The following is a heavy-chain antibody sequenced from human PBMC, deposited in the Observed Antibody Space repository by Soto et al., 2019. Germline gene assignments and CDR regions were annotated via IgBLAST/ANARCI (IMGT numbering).Heavy chain of an antibody. Sequence: QGQLVQSGAEVKKPGSSVKVSCKASGGTFRNYAITWVRQAPGQGLEWMGRIIPIFGTANYAQQFQGRVTITADESTTTAYLELSSLRSEDTAVYYCARDRPARVTSIGGYYYYGMDVWGQGTTVTVSS. CDR1: GGTFRNYA. J-gene: IGHJ6*02. CDR3: ARDRPARVTSIGGYYYYGMDV. D-gene: IGHD3-16*01. V-gene: IGHV1-69*01. CDR2: IIPIFGTA.